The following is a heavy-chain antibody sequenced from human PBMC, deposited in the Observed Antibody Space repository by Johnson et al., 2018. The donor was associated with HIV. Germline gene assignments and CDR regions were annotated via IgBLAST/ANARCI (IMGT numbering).Heavy chain of an antibody. D-gene: IGHD1-26*01. J-gene: IGHJ3*02. CDR1: GFTVSSNY. CDR3: ARDLSEGELGHAFDI. Sequence: MQLVESGGGVVQPGRSLRLSCAASGFTVSSNYMSWVRQAPGKGLEWVSVIYSGGSTYYADSVKGRFTISRANSKNTLYLQMNSLRAEDTAVYYCARDLSEGELGHAFDIWGQGTMVTVSS. CDR2: IYSGGST. V-gene: IGHV3-66*01.